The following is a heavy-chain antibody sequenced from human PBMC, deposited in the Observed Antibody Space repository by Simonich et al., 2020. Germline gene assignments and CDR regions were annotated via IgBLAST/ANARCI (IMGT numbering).Heavy chain of an antibody. CDR1: GYTFTGYY. Sequence: QVQLVQSGAEVKKPGASVKVSCKASGYTFTGYYLHWVLQAPGQGLEWMGGINPNSSGTNHAQKFQGRVTMTKDTSTGTDYMELSRLRSDDTAVYYCARGGLGHWYFDLWGRGTLVTVSS. CDR2: INPNSSGT. J-gene: IGHJ2*01. CDR3: ARGGLGHWYFDL. V-gene: IGHV1-2*02. D-gene: IGHD6-25*01.